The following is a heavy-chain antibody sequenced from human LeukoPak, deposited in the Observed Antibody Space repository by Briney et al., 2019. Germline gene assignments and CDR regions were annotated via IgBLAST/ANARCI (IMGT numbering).Heavy chain of an antibody. CDR3: ARVLDLSKRGLDAFDI. CDR1: GGSSSNYY. D-gene: IGHD3-16*01. CDR2: INQSGST. Sequence: KSSETLSLTCAVYGGSSSNYYWNWIRQSPGKGLEWIGEINQSGSTKYNPSLKSRVTISVDTSKKQFSLKLSSATAADTAVYYCARVLDLSKRGLDAFDIWGQGTMVTVSS. J-gene: IGHJ3*02. V-gene: IGHV4-34*01.